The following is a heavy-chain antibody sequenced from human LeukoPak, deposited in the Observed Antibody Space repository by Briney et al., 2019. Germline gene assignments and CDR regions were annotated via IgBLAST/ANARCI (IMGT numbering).Heavy chain of an antibody. J-gene: IGHJ6*02. CDR1: GFTFTTYR. CDR3: ARDAVDTANAV. V-gene: IGHV3-74*01. CDR2: INSDGSIT. Sequence: PGGSLRLSCAASGFTFTTYRMHWVRQAPGKGLVWVSHINSDGSITSYADSVKGRFTISRDNAKNTLYLQMNSLRAEDTAVYYCARDAVDTANAVWGQGTTVTVSS. D-gene: IGHD5-18*01.